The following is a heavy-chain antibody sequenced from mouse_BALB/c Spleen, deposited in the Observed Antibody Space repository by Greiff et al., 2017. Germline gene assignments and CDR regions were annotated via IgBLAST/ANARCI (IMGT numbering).Heavy chain of an antibody. V-gene: IGHV14-4*02. D-gene: IGHD1-2*01. CDR2: IDPENGDT. Sequence: EVKLMESGAELVRSGASVKLSCTASGFNIKDYYMHWVKQRPEQGLEWIGWIDPENGDTEYAPKFQGKATMTADTSSNTAYLQLSSLTSEDTAVYYCNPYGYTLAYWGQGTLVTVSA. J-gene: IGHJ3*01. CDR1: GFNIKDYY. CDR3: NPYGYTLAY.